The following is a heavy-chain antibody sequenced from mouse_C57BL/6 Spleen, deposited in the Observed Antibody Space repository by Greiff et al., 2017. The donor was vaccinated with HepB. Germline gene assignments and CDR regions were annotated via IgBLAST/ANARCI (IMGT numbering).Heavy chain of an antibody. CDR1: GFTFTDYY. J-gene: IGHJ4*01. CDR3: ARYNGNYSYAMDY. D-gene: IGHD2-1*01. V-gene: IGHV7-3*01. CDR2: IRNKADGYTT. Sequence: EVKLVESGGGLVQPGGSLSLSCAASGFTFTDYYMSWVRQPPGKALEWLGFIRNKADGYTTEYSASVKGRFTISRDNSQSILYLQMNALRAEDSATYYCARYNGNYSYAMDYWGQGTSVTVSS.